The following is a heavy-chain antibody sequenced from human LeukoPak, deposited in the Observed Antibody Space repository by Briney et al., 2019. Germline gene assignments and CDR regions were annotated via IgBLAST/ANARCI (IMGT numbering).Heavy chain of an antibody. CDR1: GGSISSNNYF. V-gene: IGHV4-39*01. D-gene: IGHD3-3*01. CDR3: QSRFLEWLLDY. CDR2: IYDSGST. J-gene: IGHJ4*02. Sequence: SESLSLTCTVSGGSISSNNYFWGWIRQPPGKGLEWIGSIYDSGSTYYNPSLKSRVTISVDTSKNQFSLKLNSVTAADTAMYYCQSRFLEWLLDYWGQGTLVTVSS.